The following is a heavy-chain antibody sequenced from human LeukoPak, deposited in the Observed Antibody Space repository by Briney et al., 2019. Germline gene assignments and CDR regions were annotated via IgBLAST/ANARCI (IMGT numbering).Heavy chain of an antibody. CDR2: IFTSGST. CDR3: SRGGANDL. CDR1: GGSITSDY. V-gene: IGHV4-4*07. D-gene: IGHD4/OR15-4a*01. J-gene: IGHJ5*02. Sequence: SETLSLTCTVSGGSITSDYWSWIRQPAGKGLEWIGRIFTSGSTSYNPSLKSRVTMSLDTSKNQFSLELSSVTAADTAVYFCSRGGANDLWGQGTLVTVSS.